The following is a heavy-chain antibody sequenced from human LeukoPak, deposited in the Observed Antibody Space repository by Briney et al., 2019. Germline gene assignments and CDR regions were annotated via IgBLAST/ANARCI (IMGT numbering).Heavy chain of an antibody. CDR2: ISWNSGSI. Sequence: PGGSLRLSCAASGFTFDDYAMHWVRQAPGKGLEWVSGISWNSGSIGYADSVKGRFTISRDNAKNSLYLQMNSLRAEDTALYYCAKDVFDILTVPGYWGQGTLVTVSS. CDR3: AKDVFDILTVPGY. CDR1: GFTFDDYA. D-gene: IGHD3-9*01. V-gene: IGHV3-9*01. J-gene: IGHJ4*02.